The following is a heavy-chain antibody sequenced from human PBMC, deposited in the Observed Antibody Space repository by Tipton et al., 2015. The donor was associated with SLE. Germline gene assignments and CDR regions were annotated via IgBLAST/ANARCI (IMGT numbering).Heavy chain of an antibody. CDR3: ARASTLESYFDY. J-gene: IGHJ4*02. V-gene: IGHV1-69*01. CDR2: SIPTGSA. Sequence: QSGAEVKKPGSSVKVSYKTSGGTFSTYAITWVRQAPGQGLEWMGGSIPTGSANYAPKFQGRFTITSDESTSTVYLELSRLKSEDTAVYYCARASTLESYFDYWGQGTLVTVSS. CDR1: GGTFSTYA.